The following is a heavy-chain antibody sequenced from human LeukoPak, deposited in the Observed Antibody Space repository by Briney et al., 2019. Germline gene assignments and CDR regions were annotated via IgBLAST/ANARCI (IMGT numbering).Heavy chain of an antibody. CDR3: ARRIAAGDFDY. Sequence: PSETLSLICTASGGSISSSNWWSWVRQPPGKGLEWIGEIYHSGSTNYNPSLKSRVTISVDKSKNQFSLKLSSVTAADTAVYYCARRIAAGDFDYWGQGTPVTVSS. CDR1: GGSISSSNW. CDR2: IYHSGST. V-gene: IGHV4-4*02. J-gene: IGHJ4*02. D-gene: IGHD6-13*01.